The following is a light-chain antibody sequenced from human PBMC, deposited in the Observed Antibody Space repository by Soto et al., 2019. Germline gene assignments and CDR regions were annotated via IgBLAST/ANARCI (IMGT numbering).Light chain of an antibody. V-gene: IGLV2-14*01. CDR3: SSYTTSSTPNWV. CDR2: EVS. J-gene: IGLJ3*02. Sequence: QSALTQPASVSGSPGQSITISCTGTSSDVGGYNYVSWYQQHPGKAPKLMIYEVSNRPSGVSNRFSGSKSGNTASLTISGLQAEDEADYYCSSYTTSSTPNWVFGEGTKLTVL. CDR1: SSDVGGYNY.